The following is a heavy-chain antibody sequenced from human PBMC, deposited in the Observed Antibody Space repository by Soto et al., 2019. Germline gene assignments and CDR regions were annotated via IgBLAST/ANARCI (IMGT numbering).Heavy chain of an antibody. CDR3: ARHGITGSYYDALDI. V-gene: IGHV4-39*01. Sequence: VADGTIRSRGGHRSRKHKPPGKGLEWIASIKYSGTTFYNPSLKSRVTLSVDTSKNQFALKLSSVTAAETAVYYCARHGITGSYYDALDIWGQGTMVT. CDR2: IKYSGTT. CDR1: DGTIRSRGGH. D-gene: IGHD1-26*01. J-gene: IGHJ3*02.